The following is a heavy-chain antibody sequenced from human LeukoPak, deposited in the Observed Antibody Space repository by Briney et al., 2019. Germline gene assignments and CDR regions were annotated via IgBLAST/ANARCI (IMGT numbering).Heavy chain of an antibody. CDR2: ISTSSSYI. CDR1: GFTFSRNN. D-gene: IGHD3-10*01. CDR3: TTDLSPEILWFGELSY. Sequence: GGSLRLSCAASGFTFSRNNMNWVRQAPGKGLEWVSSISTSSSYIYYADSVKGRFTISRNNAKNSLYLQMNSLKTEDTAVYYCTTDLSPEILWFGELSYWGQGTLVTVSS. J-gene: IGHJ4*02. V-gene: IGHV3-21*03.